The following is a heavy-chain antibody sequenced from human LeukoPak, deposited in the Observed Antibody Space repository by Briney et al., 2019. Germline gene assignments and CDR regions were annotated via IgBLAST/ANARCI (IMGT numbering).Heavy chain of an antibody. D-gene: IGHD6-13*01. J-gene: IGHJ5*02. CDR1: GGSISSYY. CDR2: INYSGSI. V-gene: IGHV4-59*12. Sequence: SETLSLTCTVSGGSISSYYWSWIRQPPGKGLEWIGYINYSGSINCNPSLKSRVTISVDTSKNQFSLKLSSVTAADTAVYYCARDSSSWSQPRGINWFDPWGQGTLVTVSS. CDR3: ARDSSSWSQPRGINWFDP.